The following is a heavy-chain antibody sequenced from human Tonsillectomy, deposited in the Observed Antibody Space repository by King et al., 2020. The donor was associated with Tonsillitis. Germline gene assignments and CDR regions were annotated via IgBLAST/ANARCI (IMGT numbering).Heavy chain of an antibody. CDR3: ARGVPFSAFDI. CDR2: INPNSGGT. V-gene: IGHV1-2*02. CDR1: GYTFTGSS. D-gene: IGHD3-10*01. Sequence: SVASVPPPGASVKVSCTASGYTFTGSSMHWVRQAPGQGLEWMGWINPNSGGTNYAQKFQGRVTMTRDTSISTAYMELSRLRSDDTAVYYCARGVPFSAFDIWGQGTMVTVSS. J-gene: IGHJ3*02.